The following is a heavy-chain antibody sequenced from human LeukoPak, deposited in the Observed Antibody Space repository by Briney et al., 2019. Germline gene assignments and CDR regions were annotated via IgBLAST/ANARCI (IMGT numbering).Heavy chain of an antibody. J-gene: IGHJ4*02. CDR3: AKGWGMIDY. V-gene: IGHV3-30*18. CDR2: MSYDGSNK. CDR1: GFAFSAYG. Sequence: GGSLRLSCAVSGFAFSAYGMHWVRQAPGKGLEWVAVMSYDGSNKYYLDSVKGRFTISRDNSKNTLYLQMDSLRVDDTAVYYCAKGWGMIDYWGQGTLVTVSS. D-gene: IGHD2-8*01.